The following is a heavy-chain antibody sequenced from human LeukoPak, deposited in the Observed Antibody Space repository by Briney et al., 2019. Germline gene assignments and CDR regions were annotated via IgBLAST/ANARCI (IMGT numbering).Heavy chain of an antibody. D-gene: IGHD6-19*01. CDR3: ARHVAVAGTYFQH. CDR1: GGSISSSIYY. CDR2: IYYSGST. Sequence: SETLSLTCTVSGGSISSSIYYWGWIRQPPGKGLEWIGSIYYSGSTYYNPSLKSRVTISVDTSKNQFSLKLSSVTAADTAVYYCARHVAVAGTYFQHWGQGTLVTVSS. J-gene: IGHJ1*01. V-gene: IGHV4-39*01.